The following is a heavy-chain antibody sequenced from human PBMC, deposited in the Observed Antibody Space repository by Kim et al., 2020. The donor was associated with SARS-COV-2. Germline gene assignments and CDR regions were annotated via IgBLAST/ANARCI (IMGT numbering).Heavy chain of an antibody. V-gene: IGHV4-39*01. D-gene: IGHD4-4*01. J-gene: IGHJ4*02. Sequence: NPSLNARVTISVDTSKNQFSLKLSSVTAADTAIYYCARRSSMTTVNFDYWGQGILVTVSS. CDR3: ARRSSMTTVNFDY.